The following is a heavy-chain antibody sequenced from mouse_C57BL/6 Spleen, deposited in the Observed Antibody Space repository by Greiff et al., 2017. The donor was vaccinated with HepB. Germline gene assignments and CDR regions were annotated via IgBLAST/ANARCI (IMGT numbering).Heavy chain of an antibody. CDR1: GYTFTDYE. D-gene: IGHD2-3*01. CDR3: TGDGGYYVFDY. Sequence: QVQLKQSGAELVRPGASVTLSCKASGYTFTDYEMHWVKQTPVHGLEWIGAIDPETGGTAYNQKFKGKAILTADKSSSTAYMELRSLTSEDSAVYYCTGDGGYYVFDYWGQGTTLTVSS. J-gene: IGHJ2*01. V-gene: IGHV1-15*01. CDR2: IDPETGGT.